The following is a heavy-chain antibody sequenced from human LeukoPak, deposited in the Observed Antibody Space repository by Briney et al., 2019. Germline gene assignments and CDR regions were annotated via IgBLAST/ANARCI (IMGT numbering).Heavy chain of an antibody. CDR1: GGTFSSYA. CDR2: IIPIFGTA. V-gene: IGHV1-69*13. J-gene: IGHJ4*02. CDR3: ARCSHYYDSSGYYQF. D-gene: IGHD3-22*01. Sequence: SVKVSCMASGGTFSSYAISWVRQALGQGLEWMGGIIPIFGTANYAQKFQGRVTITADESTSTAYMELSSLRSEDTAVYYCARCSHYYDSSGYYQFWGQGTLVTVSS.